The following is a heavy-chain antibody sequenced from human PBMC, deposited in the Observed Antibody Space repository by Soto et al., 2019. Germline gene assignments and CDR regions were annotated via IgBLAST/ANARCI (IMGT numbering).Heavy chain of an antibody. CDR2: IYYSGYT. J-gene: IGHJ6*02. V-gene: IGHV4-39*01. CDR3: ARHNGPLYVGYYYDMDV. D-gene: IGHD3-16*01. CDR1: GGSISSSSYN. Sequence: PSETLSLTCTVSGGSISSSSYNWGWIRQPPGKGLEWIGSIYYSGYTYYNPSLKSRVTISVDTSKNQFSLKLSSVTAADTAVYYCARHNGPLYVGYYYDMDVWGQGTTVTVS.